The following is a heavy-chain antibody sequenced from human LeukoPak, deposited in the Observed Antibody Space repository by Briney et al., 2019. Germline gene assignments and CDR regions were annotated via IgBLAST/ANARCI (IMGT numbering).Heavy chain of an antibody. Sequence: PGRSLRLSCTASGFTFGDYAMSWVRQAPGKGLEWVGFIRSKAYGGTTEYAASVKGRFTISRDDSKSIAYLQMNSLKTEDTAVYYCTRARAVAGHFDYWGQGTLVTVPS. V-gene: IGHV3-49*04. CDR3: TRARAVAGHFDY. CDR1: GFTFGDYA. D-gene: IGHD6-19*01. CDR2: IRSKAYGGTT. J-gene: IGHJ4*02.